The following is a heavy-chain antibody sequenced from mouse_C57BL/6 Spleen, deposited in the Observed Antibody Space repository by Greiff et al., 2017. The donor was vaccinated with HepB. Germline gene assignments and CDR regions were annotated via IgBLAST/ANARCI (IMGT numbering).Heavy chain of an antibody. Sequence: VQLQQSGPELVKPGASVKISCKASGYAFSSSWMNWVKQSPGKGLEWIGRIYPGDGDTNYNGKFKGKATLTADKSSSTAYMQLSSLTSEDSAVYFCARAFTTTGYFDVWGTGTTVTVSS. CDR2: IYPGDGDT. CDR3: ARAFTTTGYFDV. D-gene: IGHD1-1*01. J-gene: IGHJ1*03. V-gene: IGHV1-82*01. CDR1: GYAFSSSW.